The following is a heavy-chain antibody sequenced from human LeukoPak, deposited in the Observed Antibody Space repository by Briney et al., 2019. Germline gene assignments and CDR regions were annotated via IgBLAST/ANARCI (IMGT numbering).Heavy chain of an antibody. D-gene: IGHD3-10*01. V-gene: IGHV1-46*01. CDR3: ASDGSGSYSVGGWFDP. Sequence: ASVKVSCKASGYAFTSYAMNWVRQAPGQGLEWMGIINPSGGSTSYAQKFQGRVTMTRDTSTSTVYMELSSLRSEDTAVYYCASDGSGSYSVGGWFDPWGQGTLVTVSS. CDR2: INPSGGST. CDR1: GYAFTSYA. J-gene: IGHJ5*02.